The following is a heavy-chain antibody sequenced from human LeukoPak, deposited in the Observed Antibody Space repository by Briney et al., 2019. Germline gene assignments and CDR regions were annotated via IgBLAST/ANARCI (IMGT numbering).Heavy chain of an antibody. CDR2: ISGSGGST. Sequence: PGGSLRLSYAASGFTFSSYAMSWVRQAPGKGLEWVSAISGSGGSTYYADSVKGRFTISRDNSKNTLYLQMNSLRAEDTAVYYCAKEYFDFWSGYPDYWGQGTLVTVSS. CDR3: AKEYFDFWSGYPDY. V-gene: IGHV3-23*01. CDR1: GFTFSSYA. D-gene: IGHD3-3*01. J-gene: IGHJ4*02.